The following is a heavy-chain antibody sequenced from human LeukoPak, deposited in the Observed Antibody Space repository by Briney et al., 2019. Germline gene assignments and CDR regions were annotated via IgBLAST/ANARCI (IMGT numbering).Heavy chain of an antibody. V-gene: IGHV4-38-2*02. CDR3: ARHAPYGDYVPHFGWYFDL. CDR2: INHSGST. D-gene: IGHD4-17*01. Sequence: PSETLSLTCTVSGYSISSGYYWRWIRQPPGKGLEWIGEINHSGSTNYNPSLKSRVTISVDTSKNQFSLKLSSVTAADTAVYYCARHAPYGDYVPHFGWYFDLWGRGTLVTVSS. CDR1: GYSISSGYY. J-gene: IGHJ2*01.